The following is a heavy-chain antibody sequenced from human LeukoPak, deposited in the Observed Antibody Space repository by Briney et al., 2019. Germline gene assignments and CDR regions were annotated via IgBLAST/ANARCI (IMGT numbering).Heavy chain of an antibody. Sequence: GESPRLSCAASGFIFNNYAMSWVRQALGQGLEWVSSISGNGGVTYYAGSVEGRFTISRDNAKNTLYLHMNSLRAEDTAVYYRAKGRGDWVPSNYFDSWGQGILVTVSS. CDR3: AKGRGDWVPSNYFDS. J-gene: IGHJ4*02. CDR2: ISGNGGVT. V-gene: IGHV3-23*01. CDR1: GFIFNNYA. D-gene: IGHD2-21*02.